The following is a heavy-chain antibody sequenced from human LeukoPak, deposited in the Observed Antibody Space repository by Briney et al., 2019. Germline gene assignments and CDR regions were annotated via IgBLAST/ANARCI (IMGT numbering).Heavy chain of an antibody. Sequence: SQTLSLTCAISGDSFSNNIATWNWVRQSPSRGLEWLGRTYYRSRWGNDYAISVKSRITINPDTSRNQSSLQLNSVTPEDTAVYYCARGTGDSCKDWGLGTLVTVSS. CDR2: TYYRSRWGN. CDR3: ARGTGDSCKD. D-gene: IGHD3-22*01. CDR1: GDSFSNNIAT. J-gene: IGHJ4*02. V-gene: IGHV6-1*01.